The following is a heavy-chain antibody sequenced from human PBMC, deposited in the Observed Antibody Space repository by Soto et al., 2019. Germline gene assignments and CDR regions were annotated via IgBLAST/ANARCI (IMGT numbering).Heavy chain of an antibody. D-gene: IGHD2-21*02. CDR1: GYTFTSYG. CDR3: ARSIVVVTALDY. CDR2: INPYNGDT. V-gene: IGHV1-18*01. Sequence: ASVKVSCKAYGYTFTSYGISWVRQAPGQGPEWMGWINPYNGDTKYSQKFQGRVTITRDTSASTAYMELSSLRSEDTAVYYCARSIVVVTALDYWGQGTLVTVSS. J-gene: IGHJ4*02.